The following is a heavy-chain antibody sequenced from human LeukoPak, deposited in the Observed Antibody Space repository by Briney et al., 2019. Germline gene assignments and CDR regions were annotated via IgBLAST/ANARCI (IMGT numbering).Heavy chain of an antibody. Sequence: SETLSLTCTVSGGSISSYYWSWIRQPPGKGLEWIGYIYYSGSTNYNPSLKSRVTISVDTSKNQFSLKLSSVTAAGTAVYYCARDKGSDAFDIWGQGTMVTVSS. CDR1: GGSISSYY. CDR3: ARDKGSDAFDI. CDR2: IYYSGST. J-gene: IGHJ3*02. V-gene: IGHV4-59*01.